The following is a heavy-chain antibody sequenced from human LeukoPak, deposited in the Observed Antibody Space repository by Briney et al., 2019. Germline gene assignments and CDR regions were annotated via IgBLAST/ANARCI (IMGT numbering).Heavy chain of an antibody. CDR3: ARSFSPNYYDLLDY. D-gene: IGHD3-22*01. Sequence: KPSDTLSLTCTVSGGSVSTYYWSWIRQPPGKGLECIGYIYYSGSTNYNPSLKSRVTISLDTSKNQFSLKLNSVTAADTAMYYCARSFSPNYYDLLDYWGQGTLVTVSS. CDR2: IYYSGST. V-gene: IGHV4-59*02. CDR1: GGSVSTYY. J-gene: IGHJ4*02.